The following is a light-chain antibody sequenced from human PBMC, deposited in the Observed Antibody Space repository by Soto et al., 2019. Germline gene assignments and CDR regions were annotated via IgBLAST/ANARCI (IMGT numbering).Light chain of an antibody. Sequence: EIVVTQSPAALSVSPGERATLSCRASQSISSNLAWYQQKPGQAPRLLIHGASTRAIGFPGRFSGSGSGTEFTLTISSLQSEDFAVYYCQQYNDWPRTFGQGTRVDIK. J-gene: IGKJ1*01. CDR1: QSISSN. V-gene: IGKV3-15*01. CDR2: GAS. CDR3: QQYNDWPRT.